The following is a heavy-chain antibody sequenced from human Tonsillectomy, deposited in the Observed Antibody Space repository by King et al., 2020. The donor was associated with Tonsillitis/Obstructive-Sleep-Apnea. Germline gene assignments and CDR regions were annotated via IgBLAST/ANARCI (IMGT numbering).Heavy chain of an antibody. V-gene: IGHV3-23*04. Sequence: VQLVESGGGLVQPGGSLRLSCAVSGFSFSSYAMNWVRQAPGKGLEWVSGISGGGGRSYYADSVKGRFTISRDNSKKTLYLQMNSLRAEETAVYYCAKPYTTYYDHYMDVWGKGTTVTVSS. CDR2: ISGGGGRS. J-gene: IGHJ6*03. D-gene: IGHD1-26*01. CDR1: GFSFSSYA. CDR3: AKPYTTYYDHYMDV.